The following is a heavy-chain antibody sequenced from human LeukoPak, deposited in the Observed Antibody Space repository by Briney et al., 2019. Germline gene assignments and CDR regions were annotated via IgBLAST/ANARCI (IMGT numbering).Heavy chain of an antibody. D-gene: IGHD2-2*01. J-gene: IGHJ5*02. CDR3: ARDRGTVNRIPDNWFDP. Sequence: ASVKVSCKTSGYTFTGYYMHWVRQAPGQGLEWMGWINPNSGGTNYAQKFQGRVTMTRDTSISTAYMELSRLRSDDTAVYYCARDRGTVNRIPDNWFDPWGQGTLVTVSS. CDR2: INPNSGGT. CDR1: GYTFTGYY. V-gene: IGHV1-2*02.